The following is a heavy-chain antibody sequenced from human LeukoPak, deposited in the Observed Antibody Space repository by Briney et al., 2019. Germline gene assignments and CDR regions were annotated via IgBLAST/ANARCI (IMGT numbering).Heavy chain of an antibody. Sequence: PAGSLRLSCAVSGFTVSSNYMSWVRQAPGKGLEWVSVIYSGGDTDYADSVKGRFTISRDNSKNTLFLQMNSLRAGDTAVYYCVRGSRRVQLPRSYDFDIWGQGTVDPVSS. CDR1: GFTVSSNY. CDR3: VRGSRRVQLPRSYDFDI. V-gene: IGHV3-66*01. D-gene: IGHD1-1*01. CDR2: IYSGGDT. J-gene: IGHJ3*02.